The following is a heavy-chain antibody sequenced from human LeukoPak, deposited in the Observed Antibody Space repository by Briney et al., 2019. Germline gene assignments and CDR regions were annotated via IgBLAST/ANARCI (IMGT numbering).Heavy chain of an antibody. D-gene: IGHD7-27*01. CDR1: GFTVRSYD. V-gene: IGHV3-13*05. CDR3: ARELGIEGYWYFDL. J-gene: IGHJ2*01. Sequence: GGSLILSCAASGFTVRSYDMHWVRQVAGKGLEWVSAISTASNPHYAASVQGRFTIFRANAENSLYLQMNSLSAEDTAVYYCARELGIEGYWYFDLWGRGTLVTVSS. CDR2: ISTASNP.